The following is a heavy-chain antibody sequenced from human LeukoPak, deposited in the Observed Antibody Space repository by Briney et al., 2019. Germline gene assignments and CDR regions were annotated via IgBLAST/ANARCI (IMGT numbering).Heavy chain of an antibody. D-gene: IGHD1-26*01. V-gene: IGHV3-23*01. Sequence: GGSLRLSCAASGFTFSDYYMSWVRQAPGKGLEWLSAISGSGGSTYYADSVKGRFTISRDNSKNTLYLQMNSLRAEDTAVYYCAKEGMGSGSYYSDYWGQGTLVTVSS. CDR1: GFTFSDYY. CDR3: AKEGMGSGSYYSDY. J-gene: IGHJ4*02. CDR2: ISGSGGST.